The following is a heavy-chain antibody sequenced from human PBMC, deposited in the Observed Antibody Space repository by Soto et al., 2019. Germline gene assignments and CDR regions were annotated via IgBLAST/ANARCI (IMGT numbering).Heavy chain of an antibody. CDR2: TYYRSKWYN. D-gene: IGHD3-3*01. CDR1: GDIVSSNSAA. V-gene: IGHV6-1*01. CDR3: ARGSVNDFWSGYPFYYYYGMDV. J-gene: IGHJ6*02. Sequence: SQTLSLTCAISGDIVSSNSAAWNWSSHPPSRSLEWLGRTYYRSKWYNDYAVSVKSRITINPDTSKNQFSLQLNSVTPEDTAVYYCARGSVNDFWSGYPFYYYYGMDVWGQGTTVTVSS.